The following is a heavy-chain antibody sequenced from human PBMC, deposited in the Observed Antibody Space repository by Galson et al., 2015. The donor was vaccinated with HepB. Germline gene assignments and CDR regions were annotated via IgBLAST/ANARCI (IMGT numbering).Heavy chain of an antibody. V-gene: IGHV4-34*01. J-gene: IGHJ6*03. Sequence: ETLSLTCAVYGGSFSGYYWSWIRQPPGKGLEWIGEINHSGSTNYNPSLKSRVTISVDTSKNQFSLKLSSVTAADTAVYYCARTQNRVHVDYYYYMDVWGKGTTVTVSS. CDR1: GGSFSGYY. D-gene: IGHD1/OR15-1a*01. CDR2: INHSGST. CDR3: ARTQNRVHVDYYYYMDV.